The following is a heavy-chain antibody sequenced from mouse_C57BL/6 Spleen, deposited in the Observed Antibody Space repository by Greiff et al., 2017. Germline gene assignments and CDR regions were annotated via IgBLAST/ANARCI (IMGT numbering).Heavy chain of an antibody. V-gene: IGHV1-15*01. CDR3: TRRELVRDY. CDR2: IDPETGGT. J-gene: IGHJ2*01. Sequence: SGAELVRPGASVTLSCKASGYTFTDYEMHWVKQTPVHGLEWIGAIDPETGGTAYNQKFKGKAILTADKSSSTAYMELRSLTSEDSAVYYCTRRELVRDYWGQGTTLTVSS. D-gene: IGHD4-1*01. CDR1: GYTFTDYE.